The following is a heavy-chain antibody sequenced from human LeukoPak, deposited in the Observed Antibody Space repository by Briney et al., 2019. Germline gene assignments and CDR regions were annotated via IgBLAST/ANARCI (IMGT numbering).Heavy chain of an antibody. V-gene: IGHV1-2*02. CDR2: INPNSGGT. D-gene: IGHD3-22*01. J-gene: IGHJ4*02. CDR1: GYTFTGYY. CDR3: ARSEVTMIVDY. Sequence: ASVKVSCKASGYTFTGYYIHWVRQAPGQGLEWMGWINPNSGGTNSAQKFQGRVTMTRDTSISTAYMELSRLRSDDTAVYYCARSEVTMIVDYWGRGTLVTVSS.